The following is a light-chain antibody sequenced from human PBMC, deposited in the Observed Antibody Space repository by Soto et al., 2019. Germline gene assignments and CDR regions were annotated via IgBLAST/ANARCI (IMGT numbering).Light chain of an antibody. Sequence: QSVLTQPASVSGSPGQSITISCTGTSSDVGGYNYVSWYQQHPDKAPKLILYEVSNRPSGVSNRFSGSKSGNTASLTISGLQTEDGADYYCSSYTDNSTLVFGTGTNSPS. CDR1: SSDVGGYNY. CDR3: SSYTDNSTLV. V-gene: IGLV2-14*01. CDR2: EVS. J-gene: IGLJ1*01.